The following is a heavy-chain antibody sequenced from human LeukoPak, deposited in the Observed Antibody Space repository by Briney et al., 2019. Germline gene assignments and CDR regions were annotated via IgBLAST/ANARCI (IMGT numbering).Heavy chain of an antibody. Sequence: SETLSLTCAVYGESFSGYYWSWIRQPPGKGLEWIGEIYHTGSSNYSPSLKNRVTISLDTSKNQFSLKLTSVTAADTAVYYCARGTYANGWYIDYWGQGTPVTVSS. CDR1: GESFSGYY. CDR3: ARGTYANGWYIDY. D-gene: IGHD6-19*01. J-gene: IGHJ4*02. CDR2: IYHTGSS. V-gene: IGHV4-34*01.